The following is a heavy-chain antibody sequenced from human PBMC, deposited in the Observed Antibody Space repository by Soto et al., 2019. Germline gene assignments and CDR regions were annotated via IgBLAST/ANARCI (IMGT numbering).Heavy chain of an antibody. V-gene: IGHV1-46*01. J-gene: IGHJ6*02. Sequence: QVQLVQSGAEVRKPGASVKVSCKASGYIFINYYIHWVRQAPGQGLEWMGIINPSGFGATYAQKFQGGVTMTRDTSTSTVYMDLTSLRSGDTGVYFCARGLVVVAATGPPGGMDVWGQGTTVTVSS. CDR1: GYIFINYY. D-gene: IGHD2-15*01. CDR2: INPSGFGA. CDR3: ARGLVVVAATGPPGGMDV.